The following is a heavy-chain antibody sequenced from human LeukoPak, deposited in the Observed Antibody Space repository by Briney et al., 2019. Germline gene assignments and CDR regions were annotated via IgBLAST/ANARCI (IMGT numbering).Heavy chain of an antibody. D-gene: IGHD2-21*02. V-gene: IGHV3-30-3*01. CDR3: ASDSYCGGDCYSANDY. J-gene: IGHJ4*02. CDR1: GSTFSSYA. CDR2: ISYDGSNK. Sequence: PGRSLRLSCAASGSTFSSYAMHWVRQAPGKGLEWVAVISYDGSNKYYADSVEGRFTISRDNSKNTLYLQMNSLRAEDTAVYYCASDSYCGGDCYSANDYWGQGTLVTVSS.